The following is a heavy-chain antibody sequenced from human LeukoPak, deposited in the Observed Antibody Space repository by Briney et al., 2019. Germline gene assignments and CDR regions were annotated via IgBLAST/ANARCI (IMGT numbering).Heavy chain of an antibody. D-gene: IGHD4/OR15-4a*01. Sequence: GGSLRLSCVVSGFTFSNWWMSWVRQAPGKGLEYVANIKEDGTEKNYMDSAKGRFTISRDNAKNSLYLQMNSLRAEDTAVYYCARRAGAYSHPYDYWGQGTLVTVSS. CDR2: IKEDGTEK. V-gene: IGHV3-7*03. CDR1: GFTFSNWW. J-gene: IGHJ4*02. CDR3: ARRAGAYSHPYDY.